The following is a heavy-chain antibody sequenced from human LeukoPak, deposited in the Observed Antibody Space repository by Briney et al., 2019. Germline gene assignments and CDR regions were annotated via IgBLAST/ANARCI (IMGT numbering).Heavy chain of an antibody. D-gene: IGHD5/OR15-5a*01. CDR2: ISGSGGST. V-gene: IGHV3-23*01. CDR1: GFTFSSYA. CDR3: ARSTYSVAYFDY. J-gene: IGHJ4*02. Sequence: GGSLRLSCAASGFTFSSYAMSWVRQAPGEGLEWVSAISGSGGSTYYADSVKGRFTISRDNAKNSLYLQMHSLRAEDTAVYYCARSTYSVAYFDYWGQGTLVTVAS.